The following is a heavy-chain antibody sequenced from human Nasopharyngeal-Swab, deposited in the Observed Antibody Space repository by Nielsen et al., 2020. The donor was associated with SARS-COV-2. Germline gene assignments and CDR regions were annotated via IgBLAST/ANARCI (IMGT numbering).Heavy chain of an antibody. Sequence: GGSLRLSCAASGFTFSSYAMGWVRQAPGKGLEWVSAISGSGGSTYYADSVKGRFTISRDNSKNTLYLQMNSLRAEDTAVYYCAKATWVEGDFDYWGQGTLVTVSS. CDR3: AKATWVEGDFDY. J-gene: IGHJ4*02. V-gene: IGHV3-23*01. CDR1: GFTFSSYA. CDR2: ISGSGGST. D-gene: IGHD5-24*01.